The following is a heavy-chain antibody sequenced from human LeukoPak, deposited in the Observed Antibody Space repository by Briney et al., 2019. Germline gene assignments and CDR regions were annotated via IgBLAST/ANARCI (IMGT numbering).Heavy chain of an antibody. CDR1: GDSVSNNSAA. D-gene: IGHD6-6*01. CDR3: ISLGRTVWQLVAMTLYYFDY. CDR2: TYYRSKCYN. Sequence: SQTLSLTCAISGDSVSNNSAAWNWIRQSPSRGLQWLGRTYYRSKCYNDSAVSVKSRITINPDTSKNQFSLQLNSVTPEDTAVYYCISLGRTVWQLVAMTLYYFDYWGQGTLVTVSS. J-gene: IGHJ4*02. V-gene: IGHV6-1*01.